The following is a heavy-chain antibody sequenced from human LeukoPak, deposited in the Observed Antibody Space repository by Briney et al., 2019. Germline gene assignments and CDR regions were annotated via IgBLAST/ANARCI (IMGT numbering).Heavy chain of an antibody. CDR1: GLSFRSAA. D-gene: IGHD5-24*01. CDR2: ISSSGDNT. Sequence: PGGSLRLSCAAPGLSFRSAAMSWVRQAPGQGLEWVSSISSSGDNTYYADSVKGRFTISRDNSKNTLYLQMNSLRAEDTAVYYCARGAGYNYPYYFDYWGQGTLVTVSS. V-gene: IGHV3-23*01. J-gene: IGHJ4*02. CDR3: ARGAGYNYPYYFDY.